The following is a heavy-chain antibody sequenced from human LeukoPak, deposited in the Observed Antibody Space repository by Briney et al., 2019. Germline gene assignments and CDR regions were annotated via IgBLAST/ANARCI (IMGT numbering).Heavy chain of an antibody. CDR1: VYNFIDYF. CDR2: VNPAGGNI. Sequence: ASVTVSCKRSVYNFIDYFLHWFRPAPGQEVAWMGIVNPAGGNISNAQKFQARFIMTRDTSRASVSMELQSLTSDDTAVYYCARGRYSNGWHDMWGQGTQVTVSS. CDR3: ARGRYSNGWHDM. V-gene: IGHV1-46*01. D-gene: IGHD6-19*01. J-gene: IGHJ4*02.